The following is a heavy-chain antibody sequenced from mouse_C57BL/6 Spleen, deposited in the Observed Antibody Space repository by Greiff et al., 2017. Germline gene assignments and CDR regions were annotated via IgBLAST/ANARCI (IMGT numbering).Heavy chain of an antibody. CDR1: GYSFTDYN. V-gene: IGHV1-39*01. CDR2: INPNYGTT. CDR3: ARYSKVSTTWYFDV. Sequence: EVQLQQSGPELVKPGASVQISCTASGYSFTDYNMNWVKQSNGKSLEWIGVINPNYGTTSYNHKFKDKATLTVDQTSSTAFLQLNSLTSEDSAVYYCARYSKVSTTWYFDVWGTGTTVTVAA. J-gene: IGHJ1*03. D-gene: IGHD6-1*01.